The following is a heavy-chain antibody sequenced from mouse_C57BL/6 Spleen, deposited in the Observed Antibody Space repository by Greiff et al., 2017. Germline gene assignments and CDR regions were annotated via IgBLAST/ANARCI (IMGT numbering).Heavy chain of an antibody. Sequence: VQLQQSGPELVKPGASVKISCKASGYAFSSSWMNWVKQRPGKGLEWIGRIYPGDGDTNYNGKFKGKATLTADKSSSTAYMQLSSLTSEDSAVYFCARGENWDPYYFDYWGQGTTLTVAS. CDR3: ARGENWDPYYFDY. CDR2: IYPGDGDT. V-gene: IGHV1-82*01. CDR1: GYAFSSSW. J-gene: IGHJ2*01. D-gene: IGHD4-1*01.